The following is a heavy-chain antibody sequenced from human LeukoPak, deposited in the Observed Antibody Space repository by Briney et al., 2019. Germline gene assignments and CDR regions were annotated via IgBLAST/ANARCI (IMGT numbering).Heavy chain of an antibody. Sequence: ASVKVSCKASGYTFTGYYMHWVRQAPGQGLEWMGRINPNSGGTNYAQKFEGRVTMTRDTSITTAYMELSRLRSDDTAVYYCARDLKNQLLTNWFDPWGQGTLVTVSS. V-gene: IGHV1-2*06. J-gene: IGHJ5*02. D-gene: IGHD2-2*01. CDR1: GYTFTGYY. CDR3: ARDLKNQLLTNWFDP. CDR2: INPNSGGT.